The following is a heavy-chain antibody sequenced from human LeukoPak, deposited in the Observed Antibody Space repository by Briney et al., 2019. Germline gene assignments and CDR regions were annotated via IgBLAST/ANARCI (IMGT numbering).Heavy chain of an antibody. V-gene: IGHV3-74*01. D-gene: IGHD1-26*01. CDR2: ISDDGSST. CDR1: GFTFSTYW. J-gene: IGHJ4*02. CDR3: ASKSWELVRIDH. Sequence: GGSLRLSCAASGFTFSTYWMYWVRQAPGKGLVWVSRISDDGSSTSYADSVKGRFTMSRDNAKNTLNLQMNSLRAEDTAVYYCASKSWELVRIDHWGQGTLVTVSS.